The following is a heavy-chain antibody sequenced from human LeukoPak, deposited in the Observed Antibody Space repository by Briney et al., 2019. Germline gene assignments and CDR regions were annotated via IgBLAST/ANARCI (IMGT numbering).Heavy chain of an antibody. J-gene: IGHJ4*02. Sequence: SGGSLRLSCAASGFSFNSYGMHWVRQAPGKGLEWVSSISSSGGDTYHADSLKGRFTISRDNSKNTLYLQMNNLRAEDTAVYYCAKRDTTGHHYFDYWGQGTLVTVSS. CDR3: AKRDTTGHHYFDY. CDR2: ISSSGGDT. CDR1: GFSFNSYG. D-gene: IGHD3-22*01. V-gene: IGHV3-23*01.